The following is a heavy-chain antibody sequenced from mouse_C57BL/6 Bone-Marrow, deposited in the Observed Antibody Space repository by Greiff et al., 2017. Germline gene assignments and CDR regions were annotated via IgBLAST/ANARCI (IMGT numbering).Heavy chain of an antibody. J-gene: IGHJ4*01. D-gene: IGHD1-1*01. CDR2: IYPGDGDT. V-gene: IGHV1-82*01. CDR3: ARSGAPTVVATDYAMDY. Sequence: VQLQQSGPELVKPGASAKISCKASGYAFSSSWMNWVKQRPGKGLEWIGRIYPGDGDTNYNGKFKGKATLTADKSSSTAYMQLSSLTSEDSAVYFCARSGAPTVVATDYAMDYWGQGTSVTVSS. CDR1: GYAFSSSW.